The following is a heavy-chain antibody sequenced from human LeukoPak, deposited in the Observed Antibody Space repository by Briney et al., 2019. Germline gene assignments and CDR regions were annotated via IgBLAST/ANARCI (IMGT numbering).Heavy chain of an antibody. Sequence: SVKVSCKASGGTFSTFGISWVRQAPGQGLEWMGGIIPMSGTVNDAQKFQGRVTITADKSTGTAYMELSSLRSDDTAVYYCARETGYAYSRAPLDYWGQGTLVTVSS. CDR3: ARETGYAYSRAPLDY. CDR1: GGTFSTFG. V-gene: IGHV1-69*06. D-gene: IGHD3-22*01. J-gene: IGHJ4*02. CDR2: IIPMSGTV.